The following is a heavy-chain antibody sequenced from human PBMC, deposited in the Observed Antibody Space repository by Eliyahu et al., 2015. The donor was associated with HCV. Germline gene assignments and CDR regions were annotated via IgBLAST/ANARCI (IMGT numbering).Heavy chain of an antibody. Sequence: EVQLVESGGGSIKPGGSLTLSCAGSGFXFPXAWVGWVRQAPGKXLEWVGHIRSKXDRGTAYFAAPVKGRFTLSRNDLEATMYLHMTSLKAEDTAVYYCTTDRKMGNSVLGGFDNWGQGTLVTVS. CDR1: GFXFPXAW. V-gene: IGHV3-15*01. D-gene: IGHD3-16*01. J-gene: IGHJ4*02. CDR3: TTDRKMGNSVLGGFDN. CDR2: IRSKXDRGTA.